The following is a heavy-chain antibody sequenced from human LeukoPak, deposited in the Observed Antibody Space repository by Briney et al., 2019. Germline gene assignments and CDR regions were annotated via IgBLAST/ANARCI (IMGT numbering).Heavy chain of an antibody. CDR1: GFIFSNYA. Sequence: GGSLRLSCAASGFIFSNYAMSWVRQAPGKGLEWVSGISAGGDTAYYADSVKGRFTLSRDNSKNTLGLQMNSLRVEDTAIYYCAKGRRDGSGSLLNDLWGRGTRVTVSS. D-gene: IGHD3-10*01. CDR2: ISAGGDTA. J-gene: IGHJ2*01. V-gene: IGHV3-23*01. CDR3: AKGRRDGSGSLLNDL.